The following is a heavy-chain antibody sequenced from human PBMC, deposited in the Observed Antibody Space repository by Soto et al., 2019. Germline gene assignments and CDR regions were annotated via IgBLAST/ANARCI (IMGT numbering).Heavy chain of an antibody. J-gene: IGHJ4*01. CDR3: ASGYNYGFAY. CDR1: GGTFSSYA. CDR2: IIPIFGTA. Sequence: EASVKVSCKASGGTFSSYAMSWVRQAPGQGLEWMGGIIPIFGTANYAQKFQGRVTMTWDTSTSTVYMELGSLRSEDSAVYYCASGYNYGFAYWGQGTLVTVSS. D-gene: IGHD5-18*01. V-gene: IGHV1-69*06.